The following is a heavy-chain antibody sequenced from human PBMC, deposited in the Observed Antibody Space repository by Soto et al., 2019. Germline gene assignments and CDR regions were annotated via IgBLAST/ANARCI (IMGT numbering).Heavy chain of an antibody. CDR3: AKGNIVVVVDPPVWFAP. V-gene: IGHV3-30*18. D-gene: IGHD2-15*01. Sequence: AGGALRLSCAGSGFTFSTDGMHLFRQAPGKGLEWVGIISYDGSNKYYADSVKGRFTISRDNSKNTLYMQMNSLRAEDSAVYYCAKGNIVVVVDPPVWFAPWGQRTLVIVSS. CDR1: GFTFSTDG. CDR2: ISYDGSNK. J-gene: IGHJ5*02.